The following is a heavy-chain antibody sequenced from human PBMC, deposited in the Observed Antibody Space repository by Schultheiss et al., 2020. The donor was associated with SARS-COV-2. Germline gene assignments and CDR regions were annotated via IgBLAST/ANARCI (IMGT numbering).Heavy chain of an antibody. V-gene: IGHV1-46*01. Sequence: ASVKVSCKASGYTFTGYYMHWVRQAPGQGLEWMGVMNPSGGGTTYAQKFQGRVTMTRDTSTSAVYMELSSVRSEDTAVYYCARAIRRTSSGGGYYYGMDVWGQGTTVTVSS. J-gene: IGHJ6*02. D-gene: IGHD2-2*02. CDR2: MNPSGGGT. CDR3: ARAIRRTSSGGGYYYGMDV. CDR1: GYTFTGYY.